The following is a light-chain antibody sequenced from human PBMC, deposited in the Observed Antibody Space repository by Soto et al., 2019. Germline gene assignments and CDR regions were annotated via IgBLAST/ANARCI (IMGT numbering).Light chain of an antibody. CDR2: GAS. CDR1: QSVSSSF. J-gene: IGKJ1*01. CDR3: QQYVSSPWA. V-gene: IGKV3-20*01. Sequence: EIVLAQSPGTLSLYPGESATLSCRASQSVSSSFLAWYQQKAGQAPRLLIYGASRRATGIPDRFSGSGSGTDFTLTISRLEPEDFAVYYCQQYVSSPWAFGKGTKVDIK.